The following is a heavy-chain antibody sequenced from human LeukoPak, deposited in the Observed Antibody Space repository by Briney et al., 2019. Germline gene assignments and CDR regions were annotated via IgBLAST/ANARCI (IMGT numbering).Heavy chain of an antibody. D-gene: IGHD3-10*01. CDR2: IYTSGST. CDR1: GNSISSGDNY. Sequence: SETLSLTCTVSGNSISSGDNYWSWIRQPAGKGLEWIGRIYTSGSTNYNPSLKSRVTMSVDTSKNQFSLKLSSVTAADTAVYYCARDSGTTGEVKLDPWGQGTLVTVSS. CDR3: ARDSGTTGEVKLDP. J-gene: IGHJ5*02. V-gene: IGHV4-61*02.